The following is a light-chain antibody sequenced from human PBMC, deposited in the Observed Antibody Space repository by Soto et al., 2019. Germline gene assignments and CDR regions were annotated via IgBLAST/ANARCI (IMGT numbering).Light chain of an antibody. CDR3: QQYDNRPPFT. J-gene: IGKJ3*01. CDR1: QDIRNY. CDR2: DAS. V-gene: IGKV1-33*01. Sequence: DIQMTQSPSSLSASVGDRVTITCQASQDIRNYLNWYQQKPGKAPKLLIYDASNLETGVPSRFSGRGSGTDFTFTISTLQPEDTATYYCQQYDNRPPFTFGPGTKVDIK.